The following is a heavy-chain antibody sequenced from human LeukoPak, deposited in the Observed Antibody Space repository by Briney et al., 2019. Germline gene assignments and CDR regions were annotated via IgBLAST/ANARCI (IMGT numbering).Heavy chain of an antibody. Sequence: SETLSLTCAVYGGSFSGYYWSWIRQPPGKGLEWIGEINHSGSTNYNPSLKSRVTISVDTSKNQFYLKLSSVTAADTAVYYCARVYGSGSYYNHLSYPFDYWGQGTLVTVSS. CDR1: GGSFSGYY. D-gene: IGHD3-10*01. V-gene: IGHV4-34*01. CDR2: INHSGST. J-gene: IGHJ4*02. CDR3: ARVYGSGSYYNHLSYPFDY.